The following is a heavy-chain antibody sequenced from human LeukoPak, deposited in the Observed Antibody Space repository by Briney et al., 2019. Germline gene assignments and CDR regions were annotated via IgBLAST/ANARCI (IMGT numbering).Heavy chain of an antibody. CDR2: IYYSGST. CDR1: GGXISSYY. CDR3: SHCSSTTCYTGFDY. D-gene: IGHD2-2*02. Sequence: SETLSLTCTVSGGXISSYYCSWIRQPPGKGLEWIGYIYYSGSTNYNPSLKSRVTISVDTSKKQFSLELSSVTAADTAVYYCSHCSSTTCYTGFDYWGQGTLVTVSS. V-gene: IGHV4-59*01. J-gene: IGHJ4*02.